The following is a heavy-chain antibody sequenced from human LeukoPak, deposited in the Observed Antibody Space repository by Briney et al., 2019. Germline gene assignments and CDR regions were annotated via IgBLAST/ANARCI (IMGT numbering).Heavy chain of an antibody. Sequence: PSETLSLTCTVSGGSISSSSYYWGWIRQPPGKGLEWIGSIYYSGSTYYNPSLKSRVTISVDTSKNQFSLKLSSVTAADTAVYYCARDRGRNSFDYWGQGTLVSVSS. J-gene: IGHJ4*02. CDR1: GGSISSSSYY. D-gene: IGHD1-14*01. V-gene: IGHV4-39*02. CDR3: ARDRGRNSFDY. CDR2: IYYSGST.